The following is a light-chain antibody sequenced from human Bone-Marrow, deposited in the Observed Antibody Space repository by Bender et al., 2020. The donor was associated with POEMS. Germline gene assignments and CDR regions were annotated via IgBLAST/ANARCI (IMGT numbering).Light chain of an antibody. CDR2: DVN. J-gene: IGLJ3*02. V-gene: IGLV2-14*03. CDR1: SSDIGGYNY. CDR3: SSYTSSSTLV. Sequence: QSALTQPASVSGSPGQSITISCTGTSSDIGGYNYVSWYQQHPGKAPKLMILDVNNRPSGVSKRFSGSKSGNTASLTISGLQAEDEADYFCSSYTSSSTLVFGGGTKLTVL.